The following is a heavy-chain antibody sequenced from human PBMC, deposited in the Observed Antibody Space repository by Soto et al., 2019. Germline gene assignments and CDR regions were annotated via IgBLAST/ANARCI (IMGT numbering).Heavy chain of an antibody. CDR3: ARHGIHSTDLYYFDY. CDR2: ITGASRYI. CDR1: GFSFLSYG. D-gene: IGHD2-2*01. Sequence: EAQLVESGGGLVKSGGSLRLTCAASGFSFLSYGMSWVRQAPGKGPEWVAFITGASRYIWYADCVKGGLSVSRDNAKNCLYLEMNNLRADDAAVYYCARHGIHSTDLYYFDYGGQGALVAVST. J-gene: IGHJ4*02. V-gene: IGHV3-21*02.